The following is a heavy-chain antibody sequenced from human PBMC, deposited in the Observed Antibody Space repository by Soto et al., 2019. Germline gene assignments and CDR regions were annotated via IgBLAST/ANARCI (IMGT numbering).Heavy chain of an antibody. Sequence: ASVKVSCKASGGLFSSYPISWVRQVPGQGLEWMGGIIPVFQTAYYTQRFQGRVTITADESTNTAYMELSSLRSEDTAIYYCARGGSGYTWFNEFWGQGTLVTVSS. J-gene: IGHJ4*02. D-gene: IGHD3-22*01. CDR3: ARGGSGYTWFNEF. CDR1: GGLFSSYP. V-gene: IGHV1-69*13. CDR2: IIPVFQTA.